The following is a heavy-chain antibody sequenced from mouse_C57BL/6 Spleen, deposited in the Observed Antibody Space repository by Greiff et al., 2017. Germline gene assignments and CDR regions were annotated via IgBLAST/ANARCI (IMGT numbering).Heavy chain of an antibody. Sequence: QVQLQQSGPELVKPGASVKISCKASGYAFSSSWMSWVKQRPGQGLEWIGRIYPGDGDTNYNGKFKGKATLTADKSSSTAYMQLSSLTSADSSVYFCARSGRLRLDWYVDVWGTRTTVTVSS. CDR3: ARSGRLRLDWYVDV. J-gene: IGHJ1*03. CDR2: IYPGDGDT. D-gene: IGHD2-4*01. V-gene: IGHV1-82*01. CDR1: GYAFSSSW.